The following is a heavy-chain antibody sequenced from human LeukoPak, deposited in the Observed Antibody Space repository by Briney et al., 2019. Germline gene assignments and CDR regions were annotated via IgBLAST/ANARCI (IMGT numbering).Heavy chain of an antibody. V-gene: IGHV3-33*01. D-gene: IGHD1-26*01. CDR2: IWYDGSNK. CDR1: GFTFSSYG. CDR3: ARPPHVGATTRAFDI. J-gene: IGHJ3*02. Sequence: GRSLRLSCAASGFTFSSYGMHWVRQAPGKGLEWVAVIWYDGSNKYYADSVKGRFTISRDNSKNTLYLQMNSLRAEDTAVYYCARPPHVGATTRAFDIWGQGTMVTVSS.